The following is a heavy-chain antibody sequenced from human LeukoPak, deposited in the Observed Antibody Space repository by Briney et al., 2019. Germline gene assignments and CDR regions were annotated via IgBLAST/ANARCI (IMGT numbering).Heavy chain of an antibody. Sequence: GVCLRLSCAASGFTVSSMYINWVRQAPGKGLEWVSLIYGSTSADYADSVKGRFTISRDNSMNTVYLQMNSLRAEDTAIYYCARLNFGDDYWGQGTLVAVSS. V-gene: IGHV3-66*01. J-gene: IGHJ4*02. CDR1: GFTVSSMY. D-gene: IGHD4-17*01. CDR2: IYGSTSA. CDR3: ARLNFGDDY.